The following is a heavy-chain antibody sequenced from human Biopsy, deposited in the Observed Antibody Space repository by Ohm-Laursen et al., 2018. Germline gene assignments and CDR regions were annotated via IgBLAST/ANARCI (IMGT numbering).Heavy chain of an antibody. V-gene: IGHV1-18*04. CDR2: ISTYNDDT. Sequence: ASVKVSCKTSGYTFTAYGISWVRQAPGQGLEWMGWISTYNDDTNVAQKFQGRVSMTTDTSTRTAYMELRSLRSGDTAIYFCARDPGYDFWSGSDPFDIWGQGTLVTVS. J-gene: IGHJ3*02. CDR1: GYTFTAYG. D-gene: IGHD3-3*01. CDR3: ARDPGYDFWSGSDPFDI.